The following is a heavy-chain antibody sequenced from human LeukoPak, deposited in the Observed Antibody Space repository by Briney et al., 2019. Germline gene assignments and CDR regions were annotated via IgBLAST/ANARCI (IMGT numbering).Heavy chain of an antibody. CDR2: IIPIFGTA. CDR3: ARGAEDSSGYHISGAFNI. V-gene: IGHV1-69*06. Sequence: SVKVSCKASGGTFSSYAISWVRQAPGQGLEWMGGIIPIFGTANYAQKFQGRVTITADKSTSTAYMELSSLRSEGTAVYYCARGAEDSSGYHISGAFNIWGQGTMVTVSS. CDR1: GGTFSSYA. J-gene: IGHJ3*02. D-gene: IGHD3-22*01.